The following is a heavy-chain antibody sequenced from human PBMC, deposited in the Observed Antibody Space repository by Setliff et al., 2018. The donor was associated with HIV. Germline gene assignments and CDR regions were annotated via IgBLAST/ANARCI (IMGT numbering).Heavy chain of an antibody. CDR3: VRGGDYCSSTSCYDPFDS. CDR2: INPNGGET. J-gene: IGHJ4*02. Sequence: GASVKVSCKASGYTFSGRYIHWVRQAPGQGLEWMGWINPNGGETNFAHKFQGRVTLTSDTSISTAYMELLRLRSDDTSVFYCVRGGDYCSSTSCYDPFDSWGQGTPVTASS. CDR1: GYTFSGRY. V-gene: IGHV1-2*02. D-gene: IGHD2-2*01.